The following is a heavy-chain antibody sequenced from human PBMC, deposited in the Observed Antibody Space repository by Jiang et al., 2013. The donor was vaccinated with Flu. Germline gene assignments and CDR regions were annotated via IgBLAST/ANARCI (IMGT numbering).Heavy chain of an antibody. CDR3: GAGVGRSDFDY. Sequence: SGEGLVKPGSSLRLSCAASGFTFSNAWMSWVRQAPGRGLEWVGRIKSKTDGGTRDFAAPVKGRFAISRDDSKNTMYLQMTSLKTEDTAVYYCGAGVGRSDFDYWGQGILVTVSS. V-gene: IGHV3-15*01. J-gene: IGHJ4*02. CDR2: IKSKTDGGTR. D-gene: IGHD1-26*01. CDR1: GFTFSNAW.